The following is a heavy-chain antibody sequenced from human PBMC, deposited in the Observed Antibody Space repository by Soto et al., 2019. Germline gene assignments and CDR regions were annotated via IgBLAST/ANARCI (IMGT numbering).Heavy chain of an antibody. CDR2: VSASGSIT. V-gene: IGHV3-23*01. D-gene: IGHD2-15*01. Sequence: GGSLRLSCAASGFTFSSHDMNWVRQAPGKGLEWVSGVSASGSITSYADSAKGRFTISRDNAKNTVFLQMTGLRAEDTAVYFCAKGDCSGGRCYRGFDYWGQGTLVTVSS. J-gene: IGHJ4*02. CDR1: GFTFSSHD. CDR3: AKGDCSGGRCYRGFDY.